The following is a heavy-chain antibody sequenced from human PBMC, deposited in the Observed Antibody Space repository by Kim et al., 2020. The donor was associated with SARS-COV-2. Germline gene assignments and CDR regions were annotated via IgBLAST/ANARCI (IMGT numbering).Heavy chain of an antibody. V-gene: IGHV4-31*03. CDR3: ARDRTYYDILTGGGAFDI. J-gene: IGHJ3*02. CDR2: IYYSGST. CDR1: GGSISSGGYY. Sequence: SETLSLTCTVSGGSISSGGYYWSWIRQHPGKGLEWIGYIYYSGSTYYNPSLKSRVTISVDTSKNQFSLKLSSVTAADTAVYYCARDRTYYDILTGGGAFDIWGQGTMVTVSS. D-gene: IGHD3-9*01.